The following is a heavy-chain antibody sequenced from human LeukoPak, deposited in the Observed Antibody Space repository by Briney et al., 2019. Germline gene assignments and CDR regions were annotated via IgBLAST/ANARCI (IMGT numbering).Heavy chain of an antibody. V-gene: IGHV3-23*01. D-gene: IGHD3-22*01. Sequence: PGGSLRLSCAASGFTFSTYAMSWVRQAPGKGLEWVSVISGAGGDTFYADSVKGRFTISGDNSKNTLYLQMNSLRAEDTAVYYCARWINVLYYYDSSGYSSGGYYFDYWGQGTLVTVSS. CDR1: GFTFSTYA. CDR3: ARWINVLYYYDSSGYSSGGYYFDY. CDR2: ISGAGGDT. J-gene: IGHJ4*02.